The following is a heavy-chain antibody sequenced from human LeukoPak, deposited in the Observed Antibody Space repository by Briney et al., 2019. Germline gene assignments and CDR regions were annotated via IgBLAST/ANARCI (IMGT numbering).Heavy chain of an antibody. CDR1: GYSISSGYY. CDR3: ARGVMVRGVIINDAFDI. J-gene: IGHJ3*02. Sequence: PSETLSLTCTVSGYSISSGYYWGWIRQPPGKGLEWTGSIYHSGSTYYNPSLKSRVTISVDTSKNQFSLKLSSVTAADTAVYYCARGVMVRGVIINDAFDIWGQGTMVTVSS. CDR2: IYHSGST. V-gene: IGHV4-38-2*02. D-gene: IGHD3-10*01.